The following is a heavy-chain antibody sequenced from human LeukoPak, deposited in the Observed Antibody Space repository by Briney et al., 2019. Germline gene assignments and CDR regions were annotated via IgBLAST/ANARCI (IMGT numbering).Heavy chain of an antibody. V-gene: IGHV4-4*07. CDR2: IYTSGTT. Sequence: SETLSLTCTVSGGSISGYYWSWIRQPAGKGREWSGRIYTSGTTTYHPSLKSRVTMSVDTSKKQCSLKLSSVTAADTAVYYCARAIAAAGTPWFAPSGEGALGTVSS. D-gene: IGHD6-13*01. CDR1: GGSISGYY. CDR3: ARAIAAAGTPWFAP. J-gene: IGHJ5*02.